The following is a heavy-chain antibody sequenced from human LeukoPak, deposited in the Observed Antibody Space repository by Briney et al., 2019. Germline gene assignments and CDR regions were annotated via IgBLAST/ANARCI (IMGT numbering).Heavy chain of an antibody. CDR2: ISGSGGRT. J-gene: IGHJ4*02. V-gene: IGHV3-23*01. Sequence: GGSLRLSCAASGFTFSSYAMSWVRQAPGKGLEWGSAISGSGGRTYYADSVNGRFTISRDNSKNTLYLQMNSLRAEDTAVYYCAKPYGDNDYWGQGALVTVSS. D-gene: IGHD4-17*01. CDR3: AKPYGDNDY. CDR1: GFTFSSYA.